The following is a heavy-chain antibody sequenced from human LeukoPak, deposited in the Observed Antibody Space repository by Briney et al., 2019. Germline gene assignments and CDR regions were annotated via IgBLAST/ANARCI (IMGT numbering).Heavy chain of an antibody. V-gene: IGHV4-59*11. Sequence: SETLSLTCTVSGDSISGHYWNWIRQPPGKRLEWIGHIQSGGGPKYNPSLKSRVTISVDSSNNQFFLRLTSVTAADTAMYYCARDPPEEVWVAFDIWGQGTMVTVSS. CDR2: IQSGGGP. J-gene: IGHJ3*02. D-gene: IGHD7-27*01. CDR3: ARDPPEEVWVAFDI. CDR1: GDSISGHY.